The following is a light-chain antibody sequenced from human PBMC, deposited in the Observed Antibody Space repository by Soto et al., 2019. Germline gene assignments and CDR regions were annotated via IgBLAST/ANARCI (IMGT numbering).Light chain of an antibody. CDR2: EVT. Sequence: QSALTQPPSASGSPGQSVTISCTGASSDFGGTNYVSWYQQHPGKAPKLMIFEVTKRPSGVPDRFSGSKSGNTASLTVSGLQAEDEADYYCTSYVGSYADVVFGGGTKLTVL. V-gene: IGLV2-8*01. J-gene: IGLJ2*01. CDR3: TSYVGSYADVV. CDR1: SSDFGGTNY.